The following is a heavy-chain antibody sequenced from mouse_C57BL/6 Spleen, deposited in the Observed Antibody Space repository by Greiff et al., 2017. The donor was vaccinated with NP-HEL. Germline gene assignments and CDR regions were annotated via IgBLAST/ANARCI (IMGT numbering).Heavy chain of an antibody. V-gene: IGHV1-50*01. D-gene: IGHD1-1*01. CDR1: GYTFTSYW. Sequence: QVQLKQPGAELVKPGASVKLSCKASGYTFTSYWMQWVKQRPGQGLEWIGEIDPSDSYTNYNQKFKGKATLTVDTSSSTAYMQLSSLTSEDSAVYYCARSSSSFDYWGQGTTLTVSS. CDR2: IDPSDSYT. J-gene: IGHJ2*01. CDR3: ARSSSSFDY.